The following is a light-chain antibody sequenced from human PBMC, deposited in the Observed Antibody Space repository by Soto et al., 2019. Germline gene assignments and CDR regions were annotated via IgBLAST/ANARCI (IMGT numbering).Light chain of an antibody. J-gene: IGKJ4*01. CDR3: HQYGSSPLT. CDR2: DAS. V-gene: IGKV3-20*01. CDR1: QSVRSNY. Sequence: EIVLTQSPDTLSLSPGERATLSCRASQSVRSNYLAWYQQKPGQAPRFVIYDASSRATGIPDSFSGSGSGTDLTLTISRLEPEDFEVYYCHQYGSSPLTFGGGTKVEIK.